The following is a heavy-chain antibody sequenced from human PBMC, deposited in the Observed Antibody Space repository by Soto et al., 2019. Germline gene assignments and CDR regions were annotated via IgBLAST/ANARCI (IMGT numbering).Heavy chain of an antibody. CDR3: AKLPLSMQYFDY. Sequence: GGSLRLSCAASGFTFSSYSMHWVRQAPGKGLEWVSVISGSGDSTYYADSVKGRFTISRDNSKNTLYLQMSSLRAEDTAAYYCAKLPLSMQYFDYWGQGTLVTVSS. CDR2: ISGSGDST. V-gene: IGHV3-23*01. D-gene: IGHD2-2*01. J-gene: IGHJ4*02. CDR1: GFTFSSYS.